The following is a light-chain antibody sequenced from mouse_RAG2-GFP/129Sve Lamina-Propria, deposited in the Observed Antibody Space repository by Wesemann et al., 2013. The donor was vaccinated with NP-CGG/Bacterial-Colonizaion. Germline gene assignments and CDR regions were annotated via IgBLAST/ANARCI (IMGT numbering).Light chain of an antibody. CDR1: QNVGTA. J-gene: IGKJ1*01. V-gene: IGKV6-25*01. CDR3: QQHYSTPWT. Sequence: DIVMTQSQKFMSTTVGDRVSITCKASQNVGTAVAWYQQKPGQSPKLLIYWASTRHTGVPDRFTGSGSGTDFTLTISSVQAEDLAVYYCQQHYSTPWTFGGGTKLEIK. CDR2: WAS.